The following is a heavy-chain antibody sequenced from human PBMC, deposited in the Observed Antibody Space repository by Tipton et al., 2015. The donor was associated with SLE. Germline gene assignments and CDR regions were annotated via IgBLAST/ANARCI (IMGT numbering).Heavy chain of an antibody. J-gene: IGHJ4*02. V-gene: IGHV4-34*01. D-gene: IGHD6-19*01. Sequence: TLSLTCAVYGGSFSGYYWSWIRQPPGKGLEWIGEINHSGSTNYNPSLKSRVTISVDTSKNQFSLKLSSVTAADTAVYYCARVNDNGWLPFDYWGQGTLVTVSS. CDR1: GGSFSGYY. CDR2: INHSGST. CDR3: ARVNDNGWLPFDY.